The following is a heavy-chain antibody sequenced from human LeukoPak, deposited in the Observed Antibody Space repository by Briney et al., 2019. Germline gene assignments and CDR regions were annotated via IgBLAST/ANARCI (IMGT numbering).Heavy chain of an antibody. CDR1: GFTFSSYG. CDR3: AKSTRAVMAMMDV. Sequence: GGTLRLSCAASGFTFSSYGMSWVRQAPGKGLEWVSAISSRSTYIYHTDSVKGRFTISRDNAKNSLFLQMNSLRAEDTAVYFCAKSTRAVMAMMDVWGKGTTVTVSS. D-gene: IGHD3-16*01. J-gene: IGHJ6*04. V-gene: IGHV3-21*01. CDR2: ISSRSTYI.